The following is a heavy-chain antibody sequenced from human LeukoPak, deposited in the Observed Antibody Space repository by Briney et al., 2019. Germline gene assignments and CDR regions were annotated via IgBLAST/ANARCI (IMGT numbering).Heavy chain of an antibody. CDR2: IYYSGST. D-gene: IGHD3-22*01. Sequence: PSETLSLTCTVSGGSISSGGYYWSWIRQHPGKGLEWIGYIYYSGSTYYNPSLKSRVTISVDTSKNQFSLKLSSVTAADTAVYYCASSYYDSSGYYPPDYWGQGTLVTVSS. CDR3: ASSYYDSSGYYPPDY. J-gene: IGHJ4*02. V-gene: IGHV4-31*03. CDR1: GGSISSGGYY.